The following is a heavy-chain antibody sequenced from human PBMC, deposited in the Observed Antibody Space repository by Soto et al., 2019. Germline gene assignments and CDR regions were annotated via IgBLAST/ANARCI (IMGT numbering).Heavy chain of an antibody. CDR2: IYSGGRT. CDR3: ANYNYYYYGMDV. Sequence: PGGSLRLSCSVSGFTVSSNYMSWVRQAPGRGLEWVSLIYSGGRTYYADSVKGRFTISRDNFKNTLFLQMNSLTAEDAAVYYCANYNYYYYGMDVWGQGTTVTVSS. J-gene: IGHJ6*02. D-gene: IGHD4-4*01. CDR1: GFTVSSNY. V-gene: IGHV3-66*01.